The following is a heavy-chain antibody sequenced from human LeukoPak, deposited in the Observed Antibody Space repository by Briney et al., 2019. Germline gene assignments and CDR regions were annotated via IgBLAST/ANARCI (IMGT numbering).Heavy chain of an antibody. J-gene: IGHJ4*02. CDR2: ISGSSGST. CDR1: GFTFSTFA. Sequence: GGSLRLSCAASGFTFSTFAMIWVRQPPGKGLEWVSTISGSSGSTFYADSVKGRFTISRDNSKNTLYLQMNSLRAEDTAVYYCASEGRDPYFHYWGQGTLVTVSS. CDR3: ASEGRDPYFHY. V-gene: IGHV3-23*01.